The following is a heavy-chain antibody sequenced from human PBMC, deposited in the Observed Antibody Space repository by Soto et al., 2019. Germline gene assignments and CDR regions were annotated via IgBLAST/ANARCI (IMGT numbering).Heavy chain of an antibody. CDR1: GASIDNYY. V-gene: IGHV4-59*01. D-gene: IGHD2-2*01. CDR2: IYHNCVI. Sequence: SETLSPTGTVPGASIDNYYWSWSRQAPGKGLEGIVYIYHNCVINYNPSLKSRVTITIDTSKTQSSLNLTSVTAADTAIYYCARGPSSSLVMPWFDPWGPGTLVTVSS. J-gene: IGHJ5*02. CDR3: ARGPSSSLVMPWFDP.